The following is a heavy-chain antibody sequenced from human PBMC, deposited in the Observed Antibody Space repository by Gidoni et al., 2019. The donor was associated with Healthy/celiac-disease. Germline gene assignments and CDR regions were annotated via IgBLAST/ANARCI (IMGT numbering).Heavy chain of an antibody. V-gene: IGHV3-30*18. CDR3: AKDLSRLDFALDY. J-gene: IGHJ4*02. Sequence: QVQLVESGGGVVQPGRSLRLSCAASGFTFSSYGMHWVRQAPGKGLEWVAVISYDGSNKYYADSVKGRFTISRDNSKNTLYLQMNSLRAEDTAVYYCAKDLSRLDFALDYWGQGTLVTVSS. D-gene: IGHD3-16*01. CDR1: GFTFSSYG. CDR2: ISYDGSNK.